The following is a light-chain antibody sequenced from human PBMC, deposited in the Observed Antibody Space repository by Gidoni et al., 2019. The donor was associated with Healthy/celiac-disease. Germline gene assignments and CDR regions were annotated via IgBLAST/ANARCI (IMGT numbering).Light chain of an antibody. V-gene: IGKV1-39*01. Sequence: DIQMTQSPSSLSAPVGDRVTITCRASQSISSYLNWYQQKPGKAPKLLIYAASSLQSGVPSRFSGSGSGTDFTLTISSLQPEDFATYYCQQSYSTPRYTCXXXTKLEIK. CDR2: AAS. J-gene: IGKJ2*01. CDR3: QQSYSTPRYT. CDR1: QSISSY.